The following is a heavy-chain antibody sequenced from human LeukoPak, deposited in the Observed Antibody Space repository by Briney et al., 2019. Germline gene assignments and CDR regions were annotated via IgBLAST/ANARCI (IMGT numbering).Heavy chain of an antibody. CDR2: INPNSGGT. J-gene: IGHJ6*02. CDR1: GYTFTGYY. Sequence: ASVKVSCKASGYTFTGYYMHWVRQAPGQGLEWMGWINPNSGGTNYAQKFQGRVTMTRDMSISTAYMELSRLRSDDTAVYYCARVTVDYYGSGKYYYYGMDVWGQGTTVTVSS. D-gene: IGHD3-10*01. V-gene: IGHV1-2*02. CDR3: ARVTVDYYGSGKYYYYGMDV.